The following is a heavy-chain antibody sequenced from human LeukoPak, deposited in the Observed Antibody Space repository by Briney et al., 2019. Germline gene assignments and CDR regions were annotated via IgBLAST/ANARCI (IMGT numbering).Heavy chain of an antibody. CDR2: LYYSGST. CDR3: AREMTWDSGYPEYDAFDI. V-gene: IGHV4-30-4*01. Sequence: SQTLSLTCTVSGGSISSGDYYWSWIRQPPGKGLEWIGYLYYSGSTYYNPSLKSRVTISVDTSKNQFSLKLSSVTAADTAVYYCAREMTWDSGYPEYDAFDIWGQGTMVAVSS. J-gene: IGHJ3*02. D-gene: IGHD3-22*01. CDR1: GGSISSGDYY.